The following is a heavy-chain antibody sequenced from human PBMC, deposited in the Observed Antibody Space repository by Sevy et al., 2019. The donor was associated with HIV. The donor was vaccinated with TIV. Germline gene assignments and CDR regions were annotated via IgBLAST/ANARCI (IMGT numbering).Heavy chain of an antibody. CDR1: GFTFNSYG. J-gene: IGHJ6*02. CDR2: ISYDGSEK. Sequence: GGSLRLSCEASGFTFNSYGMHWVRQAPGKGLEWVAVISYDGSEKYYADSVKGRFTISREKSKNMVYVQMNSLRAEDTAVYYCARRFRSYGMDVWGQGTTVTVSS. V-gene: IGHV3-30*03. D-gene: IGHD3-10*01. CDR3: ARRFRSYGMDV.